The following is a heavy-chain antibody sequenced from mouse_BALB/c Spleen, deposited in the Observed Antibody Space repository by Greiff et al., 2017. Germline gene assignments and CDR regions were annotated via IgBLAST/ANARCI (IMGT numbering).Heavy chain of an antibody. CDR2: ISDGGSYT. CDR1: GFTFSDYY. V-gene: IGHV5-4*02. Sequence: EVHLVESGGGLVKPGGSLKLSCAASGFTFSDYYMYWVRQTPEKRLEWVATISDGGSYTYYPDSVKGRFTISRDNAKNNLYLQMSSLKSEDTAMYYCARAKLRYWYFDVWGAGTTVTVSS. CDR3: ARAKLRYWYFDV. D-gene: IGHD1-1*01. J-gene: IGHJ1*01.